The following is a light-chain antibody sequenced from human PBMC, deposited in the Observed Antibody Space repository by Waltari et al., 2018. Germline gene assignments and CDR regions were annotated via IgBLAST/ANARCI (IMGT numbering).Light chain of an antibody. CDR3: SSFTSSSSWV. Sequence: QSALTQPASVSGSPGQSLTISCTGTSSELGRYNYVSWFQQRPGKAPKLMIYDVTKRPSGLSNRCSGSKSGNTASLTISGLQTEDEADYYCSSFTSSSSWVFGGGTRLTVL. V-gene: IGLV2-14*03. CDR2: DVT. J-gene: IGLJ3*02. CDR1: SSELGRYNY.